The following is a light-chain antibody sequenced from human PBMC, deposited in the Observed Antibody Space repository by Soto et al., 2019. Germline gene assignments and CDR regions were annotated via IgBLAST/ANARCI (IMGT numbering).Light chain of an antibody. CDR2: DAS. Sequence: EIVLTQSPGTLSLSPGESATLSCRASQSVGRNYLAWFQHKPDQAPRLLIYDASNRATGVPDRFSGSGSGTDFTLSVSRLEPEEFAVSYCHQYAVSPLTFGGGTTVEIK. CDR1: QSVGRNY. CDR3: HQYAVSPLT. V-gene: IGKV3-20*01. J-gene: IGKJ4*01.